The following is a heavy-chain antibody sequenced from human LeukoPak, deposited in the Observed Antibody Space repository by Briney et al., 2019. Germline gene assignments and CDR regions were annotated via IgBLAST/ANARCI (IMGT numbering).Heavy chain of an antibody. CDR2: ISWNSGSI. J-gene: IGHJ4*02. V-gene: IGHV3-9*01. D-gene: IGHD3-22*01. CDR3: AKDSGYYDSSGYKSNYFDY. CDR1: GFTFDDYA. Sequence: GRSLRLSCAASGFTFDDYAMHWVRQAPGKGLEWVSGISWNSGSIGYADSVKGRFTISRDNAKNSLYLQMNSLKPEDTALYYCAKDSGYYDSSGYKSNYFDYWGQGTLVTVSS.